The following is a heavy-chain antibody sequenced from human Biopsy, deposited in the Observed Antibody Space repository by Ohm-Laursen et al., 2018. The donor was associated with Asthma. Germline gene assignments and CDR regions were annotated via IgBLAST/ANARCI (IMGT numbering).Heavy chain of an antibody. CDR1: GFTFSSYA. CDR3: AKDWKSLYVQYFFEY. V-gene: IGHV3-23*01. D-gene: IGHD5/OR15-5a*01. Sequence: SLRLSCTASGFTFSSYALSCVRQAPGKGLEWVSGISGDAQRTYYEDSVKGRFTISRDNSKNTIYLQLNSLIAEDTAVYYCAKDWKSLYVQYFFEYWGQGTLVTVSS. CDR2: ISGDAQRT. J-gene: IGHJ4*02.